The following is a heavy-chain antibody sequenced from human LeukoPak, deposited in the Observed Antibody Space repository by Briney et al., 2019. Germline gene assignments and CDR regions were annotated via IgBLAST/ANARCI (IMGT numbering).Heavy chain of an antibody. V-gene: IGHV3-23*01. CDR3: AKVMIAFNAFDY. CDR2: ISSSGDNT. J-gene: IGHJ4*02. D-gene: IGHD3-22*01. CDR1: GFSFRSYD. Sequence: GGSLRLSCAASGFSFRSYDMSWVRQAPGKGLEWVSGISSSGDNTYYADSVKGRFTISRDNSKNTLYLQMNSLTVEDTAVYYCAKVMIAFNAFDYWGQGTLVTVSS.